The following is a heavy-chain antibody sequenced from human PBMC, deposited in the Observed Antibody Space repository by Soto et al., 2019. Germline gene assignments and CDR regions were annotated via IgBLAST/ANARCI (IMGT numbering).Heavy chain of an antibody. Sequence: ASVKVSCKASGFTFTSSAVQWVRQARGQRLEWIGWIVVGSGNTNYAQKFQERVTITRDMSTSTAYMELSSLRSEDTAVYYCAADGGGLQFGYGMDVWGQGTTVTVSS. V-gene: IGHV1-58*01. D-gene: IGHD3-10*01. CDR1: GFTFTSSA. CDR3: AADGGGLQFGYGMDV. J-gene: IGHJ6*02. CDR2: IVVGSGNT.